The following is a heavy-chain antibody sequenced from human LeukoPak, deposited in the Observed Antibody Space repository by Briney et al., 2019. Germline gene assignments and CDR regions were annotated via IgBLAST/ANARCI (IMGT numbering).Heavy chain of an antibody. V-gene: IGHV4-38-2*02. CDR1: GSSITSLHS. CDR3: ARAYEDYMDV. Sequence: SETLSLTCIVSGSSITSLHSWGWIRQPPGKGLEWVGSMYHSGKPYYNPSLKSRVTISADTSKNQFSLKLTSVTAVDTAIYYCARAYEDYMDVWGKGTTVTVSS. D-gene: IGHD5-12*01. CDR2: MYHSGKP. J-gene: IGHJ6*03.